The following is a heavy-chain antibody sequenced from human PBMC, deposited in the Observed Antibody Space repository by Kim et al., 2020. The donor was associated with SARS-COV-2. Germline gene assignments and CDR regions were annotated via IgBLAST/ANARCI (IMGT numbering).Heavy chain of an antibody. CDR2: IIPIFGTA. V-gene: IGHV1-69*13. CDR3: ARVQSVDTESVLLVYYGMDG. J-gene: IGHJ6*02. Sequence: SVKVSCKASGGTFSSYAISWVRQAPGQGLEWMGGIIPIFGTANYAQKFQGRVTITADESTSTAYMELSSLRSEDTAVYYCARVQSVDTESVLLVYYGMDGWGQGTTVTVSS. CDR1: GGTFSSYA. D-gene: IGHD5-18*01.